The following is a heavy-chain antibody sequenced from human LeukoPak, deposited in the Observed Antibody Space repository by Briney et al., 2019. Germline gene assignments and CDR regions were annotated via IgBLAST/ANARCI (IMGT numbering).Heavy chain of an antibody. D-gene: IGHD2-2*01. J-gene: IGHJ4*02. CDR2: INPNSGGT. V-gene: IGHV1-2*06. CDR1: GYTFTGYY. CDR3: ARLDDGVVVPAAEGY. Sequence: GASVKVSCKASGYTFTGYYMHWVRQAPGQGLEWMGRINPNSGGTNYAQKFQGRVTMTRDTSIGTAYMELSRLRSDDTAVYYCARLDDGVVVPAAEGYWGQGTLVTVSS.